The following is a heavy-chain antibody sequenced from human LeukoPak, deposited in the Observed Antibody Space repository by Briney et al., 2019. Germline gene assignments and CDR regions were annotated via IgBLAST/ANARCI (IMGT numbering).Heavy chain of an antibody. CDR2: ISGSGGST. Sequence: RGSLRLPCAASGFTFSSYAMSWVRQAPGKGLEWVSAISGSGGSTYYADSVKGRFTISRDNSKNTLYLQMNSLRAEDTAVYYCAKDGYGDYVGWFDPWGQGTLVTVSS. V-gene: IGHV3-23*01. CDR1: GFTFSSYA. J-gene: IGHJ5*02. D-gene: IGHD4-17*01. CDR3: AKDGYGDYVGWFDP.